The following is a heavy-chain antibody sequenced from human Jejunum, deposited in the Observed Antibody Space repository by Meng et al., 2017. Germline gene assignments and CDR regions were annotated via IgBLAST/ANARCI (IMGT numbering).Heavy chain of an antibody. Sequence: QVQLVESGGGVVQRGRSLRLSCAASGFTFSSYSMHWVRQAPGKGLEWVAVISYDGSSKYYADSVKGRFTISRDSSKNTLFLQMNSLRAEDTAVYYCATAYIVNPFDYWGQGTLVTVSS. CDR1: GFTFSSYS. CDR3: ATAYIVNPFDY. V-gene: IGHV3-30-3*01. D-gene: IGHD1-1*01. CDR2: ISYDGSSK. J-gene: IGHJ4*02.